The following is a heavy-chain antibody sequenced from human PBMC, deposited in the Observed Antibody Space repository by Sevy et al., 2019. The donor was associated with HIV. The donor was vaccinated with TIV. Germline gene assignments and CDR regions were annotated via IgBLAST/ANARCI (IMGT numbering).Heavy chain of an antibody. J-gene: IGHJ4*02. Sequence: GGSLRLSCAASGFTFSDHYMEWVRQAPGKGLEWVGRIRNKADSYTTEYAASVKGRVTSSSDDSKNSLYLLMNSLKTKDTAVYYCANHAGIAAAGRAFDYWGQGTLVTVSS. CDR3: ANHAGIAAAGRAFDY. D-gene: IGHD6-13*01. CDR2: IRNKADSYTT. V-gene: IGHV3-72*01. CDR1: GFTFSDHY.